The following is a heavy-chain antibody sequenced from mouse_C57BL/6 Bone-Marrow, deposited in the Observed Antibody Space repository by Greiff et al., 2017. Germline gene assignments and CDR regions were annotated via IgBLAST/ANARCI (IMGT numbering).Heavy chain of an antibody. J-gene: IGHJ4*01. CDR2: ISNLAYSI. Sequence: DVMLVESGGGLVQPGGSLKLSCAASGFTFSDYGMPWVRQAPRKGPEWVALISNLAYSIYYADPVTGRFTISRENAKNTLYLEMSSLRAEDTAMYYCSRWLLRAMDYWGQGTSVTVSS. CDR1: GFTFSDYG. CDR3: SRWLLRAMDY. V-gene: IGHV5-15*01. D-gene: IGHD2-3*01.